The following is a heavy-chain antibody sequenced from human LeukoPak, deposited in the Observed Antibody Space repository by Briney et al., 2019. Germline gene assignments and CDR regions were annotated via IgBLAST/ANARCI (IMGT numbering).Heavy chain of an antibody. CDR1: GFTFSSYS. Sequence: GGSLRLSCAASGFTFSSYSMNWVRQAPGKGLEWVSIISGSGTVTYYADSVRGRFTISRDNSKNTLNLQMNSLRAEDTAVYYCAKTSVGEGRIIGSGYFDNWGQGTLVTVSS. D-gene: IGHD2-15*01. J-gene: IGHJ4*02. CDR2: ISGSGTVT. CDR3: AKTSVGEGRIIGSGYFDN. V-gene: IGHV3-23*01.